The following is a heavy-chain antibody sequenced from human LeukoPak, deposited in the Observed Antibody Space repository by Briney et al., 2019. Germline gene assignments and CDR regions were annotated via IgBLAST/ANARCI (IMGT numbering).Heavy chain of an antibody. CDR3: AREERYSSSWGRYYYYGMDV. CDR1: GGSFSGYY. D-gene: IGHD6-13*01. V-gene: IGHV4-34*01. Sequence: PSETLSLTCAVYGGSFSGYYWSWIRQPPGKGLEWIGEINHSGSTNYNPSLKSRVTVSVDTSKNQLSLKLSSVTAADTAVYYCAREERYSSSWGRYYYYGMDVWGQGTTVTVSS. CDR2: INHSGST. J-gene: IGHJ6*02.